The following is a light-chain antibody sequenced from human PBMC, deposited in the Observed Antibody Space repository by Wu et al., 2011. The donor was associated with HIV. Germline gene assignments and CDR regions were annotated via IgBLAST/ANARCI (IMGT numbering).Light chain of an antibody. V-gene: IGKV3-20*01. CDR1: QSVNNNY. CDR2: GAS. Sequence: TLSCRASQSVNNNYLAWYQQKSGQAPRLLIYGASTRATGIPDKFSGSGSGTDFTLIISRLEPEDFALYYCQQYGSSPKSFGQGTKLEIK. CDR3: QQYGSSPKS. J-gene: IGKJ2*03.